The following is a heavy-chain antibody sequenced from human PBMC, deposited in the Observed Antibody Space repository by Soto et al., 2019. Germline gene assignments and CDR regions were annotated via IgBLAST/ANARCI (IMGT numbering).Heavy chain of an antibody. CDR3: ANRIAAADKNWFDP. J-gene: IGHJ5*02. CDR1: GFTFSSYA. V-gene: IGHV3-23*01. Sequence: EVQLLESGGGLVQPGGSLRLSCAASGFTFSSYAMSWVRQAPGKGLEWVSANSGSGGSTYYADSVKGRFTISRDNSKNTLYLQMNSLRAEDTAVYYCANRIAAADKNWFDPWGQGTLVTVSS. CDR2: NSGSGGST. D-gene: IGHD6-13*01.